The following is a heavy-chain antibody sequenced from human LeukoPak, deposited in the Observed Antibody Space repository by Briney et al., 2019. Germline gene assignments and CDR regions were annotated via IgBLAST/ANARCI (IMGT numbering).Heavy chain of an antibody. Sequence: GGSLRLSCAASGFTFSSYAMHWVRQAPGKGLEWVAVISYDGSNKYYADSVKGRFTISRGNSKNTLYLQMNSLRAEDTAVYYCAREGSGSYMVWYYYGMDVWGQGTTVTVSS. D-gene: IGHD1-26*01. CDR3: AREGSGSYMVWYYYGMDV. V-gene: IGHV3-30-3*01. CDR1: GFTFSSYA. J-gene: IGHJ6*02. CDR2: ISYDGSNK.